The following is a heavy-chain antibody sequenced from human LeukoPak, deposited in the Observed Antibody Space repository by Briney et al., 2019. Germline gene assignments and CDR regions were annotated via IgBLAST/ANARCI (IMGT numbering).Heavy chain of an antibody. V-gene: IGHV4-59*08. CDR3: ARHEYCSGGSCYMAFDI. Sequence: SETLPLTCTVSGGAISSYYWSWIRQPPGKGLEWIGYIYYSGSTNYNPSLKSRVTISVDTSKNQFSLKLSSVTAADTAVYYCARHEYCSGGSCYMAFDIWGQGTMVTVSS. CDR2: IYYSGST. CDR1: GGAISSYY. D-gene: IGHD2-15*01. J-gene: IGHJ3*02.